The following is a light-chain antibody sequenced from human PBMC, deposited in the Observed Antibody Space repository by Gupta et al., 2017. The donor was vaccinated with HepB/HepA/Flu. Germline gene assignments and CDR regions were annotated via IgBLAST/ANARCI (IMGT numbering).Light chain of an antibody. V-gene: IGKV3-11*01. J-gene: IGKJ4*01. CDR2: EAS. Sequence: EIVFTQSPATLPLSPGERATHSCRAIQSVRSYLAWYQQKPGQAPRLLIYEASNRPTGIPARFSGSGSGTDFTLTISSLEPEDLAVYYCQQRSNWPLTFGGGTKVEIK. CDR1: QSVRSY. CDR3: QQRSNWPLT.